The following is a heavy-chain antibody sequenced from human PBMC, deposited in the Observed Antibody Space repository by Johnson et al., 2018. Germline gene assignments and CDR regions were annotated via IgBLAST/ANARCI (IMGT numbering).Heavy chain of an antibody. V-gene: IGHV3-72*01. D-gene: IGHD3-10*01. CDR1: GLSFSRYT. CDR3: VSASGITYPYFQH. J-gene: IGHJ1*01. Sequence: VQLVESGGGLVKPGGSLRLSCAASGLSFSRYTMNWVRQAPGKGLEWVGRTRDKSNSYTTEYAASVKGRFTIPREDSKNSLYLQMNSLKTEDTAVYYCVSASGITYPYFQHWGQGTLVTVSS. CDR2: TRDKSNSYTT.